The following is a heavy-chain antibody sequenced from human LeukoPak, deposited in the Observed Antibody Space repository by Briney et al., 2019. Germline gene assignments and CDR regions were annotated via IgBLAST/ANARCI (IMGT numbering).Heavy chain of an antibody. Sequence: GGSLRLSCAASGFTFTTYWMMWVRQAPGKGLEWVAKIKQDGSEEYYVDSVRGRFTISRDNAKNSLYLQMNSLRAEDTALYYCARVSPLYYYDSSGYLSFDYWGQGTLVTVSS. V-gene: IGHV3-7*03. CDR3: ARVSPLYYYDSSGYLSFDY. D-gene: IGHD3-22*01. CDR2: IKQDGSEE. CDR1: GFTFTTYW. J-gene: IGHJ4*02.